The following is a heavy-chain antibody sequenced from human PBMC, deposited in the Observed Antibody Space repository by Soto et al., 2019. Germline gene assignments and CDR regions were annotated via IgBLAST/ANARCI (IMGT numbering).Heavy chain of an antibody. J-gene: IGHJ5*02. V-gene: IGHV1-2*02. Sequence: ASVKVSCKASGYTFTGYYMHWVRQAPGQGLEWMGWINPNSGGTNYAQKFQGRVTMTRDTSTSTAYMELRRLRSDDTAVYYCATEGVQKYPYNWFDPWGQGTLVTVSS. CDR3: ATEGVQKYPYNWFDP. CDR2: INPNSGGT. D-gene: IGHD2-2*01. CDR1: GYTFTGYY.